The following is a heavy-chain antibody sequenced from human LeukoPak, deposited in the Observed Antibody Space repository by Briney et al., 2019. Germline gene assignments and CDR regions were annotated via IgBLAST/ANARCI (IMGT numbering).Heavy chain of an antibody. CDR3: ARDRSRYSGSYLDY. V-gene: IGHV3-30-3*01. Sequence: HPGGSLRLSCAASGFTFSSYAMHWVRQAPGKGLEWVAVISYDGSNKYYADSVKGRFTISRDNSKNTLYLQMNSLRAEDTAVYYCARDRSRYSGSYLDYWGQGTLVTVSS. CDR2: ISYDGSNK. CDR1: GFTFSSYA. J-gene: IGHJ4*02. D-gene: IGHD1-26*01.